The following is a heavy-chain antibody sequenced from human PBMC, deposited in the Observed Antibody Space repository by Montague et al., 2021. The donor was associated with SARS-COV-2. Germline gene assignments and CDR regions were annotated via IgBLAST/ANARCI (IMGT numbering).Heavy chain of an antibody. CDR2: MHFTGKT. CDR3: ARDRFDFGAGRQGTIDF. D-gene: IGHD3-10*01. V-gene: IGHV4-4*07. J-gene: IGHJ4*02. CDR1: GDSITNHY. Sequence: SETLSLTCSVSGDSITNHYWSWIRQPAGKGLEWIGRMHFTGKTNFSPSFSSRLTMSADTSKNQFSLKLISVTAADTAIYFCARDRFDFGAGRQGTIDFWGQGTLVTVSS.